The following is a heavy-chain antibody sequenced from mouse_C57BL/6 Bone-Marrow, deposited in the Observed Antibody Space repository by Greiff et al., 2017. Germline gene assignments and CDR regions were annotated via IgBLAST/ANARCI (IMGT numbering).Heavy chain of an antibody. CDR3: TGYGNYRAWFAY. CDR1: GYTFTSSG. CDR2: IYPRSGNT. Sequence: QVQLQQSGAELARPGASVKLSCKASGYTFTSSGISWVKQRTGQGLEWIGEIYPRSGNTYYNEKFKGKATLTADKSSSPAYMESRSLSSEDSVVYFWTGYGNYRAWFAYWGQGTLVTVSA. V-gene: IGHV1-81*01. D-gene: IGHD2-1*01. J-gene: IGHJ3*01.